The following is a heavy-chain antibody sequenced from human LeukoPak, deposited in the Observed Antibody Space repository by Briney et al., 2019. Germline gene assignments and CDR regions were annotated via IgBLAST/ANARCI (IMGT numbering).Heavy chain of an antibody. CDR2: INPNSGGT. V-gene: IGHV1-2*02. CDR3: ARALIAAAGRGLDP. Sequence: GASVKVSCKASGYTFTGYYMHWVRQAPGQGLEWMGWINPNSGGTNYAQKFQGRVTMTRDTSISTAYMELSRLRSDDTAVYYCARALIAAAGRGLDPWGQGTLVTVSS. J-gene: IGHJ5*02. D-gene: IGHD6-13*01. CDR1: GYTFTGYY.